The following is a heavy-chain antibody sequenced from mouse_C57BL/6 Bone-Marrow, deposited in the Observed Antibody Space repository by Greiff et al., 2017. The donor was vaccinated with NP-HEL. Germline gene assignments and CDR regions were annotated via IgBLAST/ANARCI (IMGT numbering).Heavy chain of an antibody. Sequence: VQLQQPGAELVMPGASVKLSCKASGYTFTSYWMHWVKQRPGQGLEWIGEIDPSDSYTNYNQKFKGKSTLTVDKSSSTAYMQLSSLTSEDSAVYYCARITTVVPYYFDYWGQGTTLTVSS. CDR3: ARITTVVPYYFDY. D-gene: IGHD1-1*01. CDR1: GYTFTSYW. V-gene: IGHV1-69*01. CDR2: IDPSDSYT. J-gene: IGHJ2*01.